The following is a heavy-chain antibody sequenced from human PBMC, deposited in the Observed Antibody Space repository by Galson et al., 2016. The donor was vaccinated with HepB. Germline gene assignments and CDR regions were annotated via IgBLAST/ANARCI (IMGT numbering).Heavy chain of an antibody. CDR3: GKDLGSLWESSGKGMDV. D-gene: IGHD3-10*01. J-gene: IGHJ6*02. V-gene: IGHV3-43*01. CDR1: GFTFDDYT. CDR2: ISWDGRSP. Sequence: SLRLSCAVSGFTFDDYTMHWVRQAPGKGLEWISLISWDGRSPFYTDSVEGRFTISRDNRKNTLYLQMNSLTIDDTAVYYCGKDLGSLWESSGKGMDVWGQGTTVIVSS.